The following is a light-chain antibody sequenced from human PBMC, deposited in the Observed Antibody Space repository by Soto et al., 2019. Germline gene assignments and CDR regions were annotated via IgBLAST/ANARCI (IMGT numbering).Light chain of an antibody. CDR3: NSYTMSSTLL. CDR2: SNN. V-gene: IGLV1-44*01. CDR1: NSNIGSHT. Sequence: QSVLTQPPSASGTPGQRVTMSCSGGNSNIGSHTVNWYQHLPGTAPTLLIFSNNQRPSGVPARFSGSKSGTSASLAISGLQAEDEADYYCNSYTMSSTLLFGGGTKLTVL. J-gene: IGLJ2*01.